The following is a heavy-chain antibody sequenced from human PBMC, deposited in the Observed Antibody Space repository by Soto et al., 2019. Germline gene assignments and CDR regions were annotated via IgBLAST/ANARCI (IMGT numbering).Heavy chain of an antibody. CDR2: IYYSGST. D-gene: IGHD6-13*01. J-gene: IGHJ6*02. Sequence: SETLSLTCTFSGCSITNYYWSWIRQPPGKGLEWIGYIYYSGSTNYNPSLKSRVTISVDTSKNQFSLKLSSVTAADTAVYYCARDGSSSWYYYGMDVWGQGTTVTVSS. V-gene: IGHV4-59*01. CDR1: GCSITNYY. CDR3: ARDGSSSWYYYGMDV.